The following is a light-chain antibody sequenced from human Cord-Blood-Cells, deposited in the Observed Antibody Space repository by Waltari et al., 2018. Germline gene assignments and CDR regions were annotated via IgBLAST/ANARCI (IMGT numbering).Light chain of an antibody. CDR3: AAWDDSLSGYV. CDR2: RNN. V-gene: IGLV1-47*01. J-gene: IGLJ1*01. CDR1: SSNIGSHY. Sequence: QSVLTQPPSASGTPGQRVTISCSGSSSNIGSHYVYWYQQLPGTAPKLLIDRNNQRPSGVPDRFSGSKSGTSASLAISGLRSEDEADYYCAAWDDSLSGYVLGTGTKVTVL.